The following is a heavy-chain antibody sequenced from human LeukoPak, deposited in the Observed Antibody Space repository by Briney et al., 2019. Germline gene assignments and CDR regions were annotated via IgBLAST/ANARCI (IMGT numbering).Heavy chain of an antibody. J-gene: IGHJ4*02. CDR2: IIPIFGTA. V-gene: IGHV1-69*13. CDR1: GGTFSSYA. D-gene: IGHD6-19*01. Sequence: GASVKVSCKASGGTFSSYAISWVRQAPGQGLEWMGGIIPIFGTANYAQKFQGRVTITADESTSTAYMELSSLRSDDTAVYYCARSHYSRGWEYFDYWGQGTLVTVSS. CDR3: ARSHYSRGWEYFDY.